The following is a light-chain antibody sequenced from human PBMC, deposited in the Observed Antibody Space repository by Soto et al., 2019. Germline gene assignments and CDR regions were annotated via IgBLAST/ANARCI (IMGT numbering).Light chain of an antibody. CDR1: QSVSIY. CDR3: QQSYSTPPWT. V-gene: IGKV1-39*01. J-gene: IGKJ1*01. Sequence: DVQMTQSPSSLSASVGDRVTLTCWASQSVSIYLNWYQQKPGKAPNLLISAASSLQNGVPSRFRGSGSGTDFTLTISGLQPGDFAIYYCQQSYSTPPWTFGQGTKVEIK. CDR2: AAS.